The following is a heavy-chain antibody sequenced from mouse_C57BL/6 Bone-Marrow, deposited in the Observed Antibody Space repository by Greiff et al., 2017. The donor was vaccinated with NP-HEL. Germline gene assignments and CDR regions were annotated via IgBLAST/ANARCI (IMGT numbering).Heavy chain of an antibody. CDR3: ARNLFAY. J-gene: IGHJ3*01. CDR2: ISSGGSYT. V-gene: IGHV5-6*01. Sequence: EVKLMESGGDLVKPGGSLKLSCAASGFTFSSYGMSWVRQTPDKRLEWVATISSGGSYTYYPDSVKGRFTISRDNAKNTLYLQIGSLKSEDTAMYYCARNLFAYWGQGTLVTVSA. CDR1: GFTFSSYG.